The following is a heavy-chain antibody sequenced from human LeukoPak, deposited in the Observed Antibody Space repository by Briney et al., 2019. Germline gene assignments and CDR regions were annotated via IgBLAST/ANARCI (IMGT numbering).Heavy chain of an antibody. Sequence: GGSLRLSCAASGFTFDDYAMHWVRQAPGKGLEWVSGISWNSGSIGYADSVKGRFTISRDNAKNSLYLQMNSLRAEDMALYYCAKEQASGWTDLDYWGQGTLVTVSS. CDR1: GFTFDDYA. CDR3: AKEQASGWTDLDY. J-gene: IGHJ4*02. D-gene: IGHD6-19*01. V-gene: IGHV3-9*03. CDR2: ISWNSGSI.